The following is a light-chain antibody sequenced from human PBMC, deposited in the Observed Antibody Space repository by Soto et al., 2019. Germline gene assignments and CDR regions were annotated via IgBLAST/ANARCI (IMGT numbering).Light chain of an antibody. Sequence: QAVVTQEPSLTVSPGGTVTLTCGSSTGTVTTYHYPYWFQQKPGQTPRTLIYDTNLKHSWTPTRFSGSLLGGKAALTLSGAQSEDEANYYCLMSFDTGGVRLWVFGGGTKLTVL. J-gene: IGLJ3*02. V-gene: IGLV7-46*01. CDR1: TGTVTTYHY. CDR2: DTN. CDR3: LMSFDTGGVRLWV.